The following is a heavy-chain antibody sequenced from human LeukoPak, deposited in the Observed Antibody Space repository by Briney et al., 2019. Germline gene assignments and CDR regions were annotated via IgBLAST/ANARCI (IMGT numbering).Heavy chain of an antibody. Sequence: GGSLRLSCAASGFTFSSYSMNWVRQAPGKGLEWVSSITSSSSYIYYAGSVKGRFTISGDNAKNSLYLQMNSLRAEDTAVYYCARDVLPYSGNYSATLGAGAFDIWGQGTMVTVSS. J-gene: IGHJ3*02. CDR1: GFTFSSYS. D-gene: IGHD1-26*01. CDR2: ITSSSSYI. CDR3: ARDVLPYSGNYSATLGAGAFDI. V-gene: IGHV3-21*01.